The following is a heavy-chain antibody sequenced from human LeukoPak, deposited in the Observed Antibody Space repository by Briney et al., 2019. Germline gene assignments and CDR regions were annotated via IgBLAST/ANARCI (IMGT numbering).Heavy chain of an antibody. CDR2: IYYIGST. Sequence: PSETLSLTCTVSGGPISSSSYYWGWVRQPPGEGLVWIGRIYYIGSTYYNPSLKSRITISVATSKNQFSLKLSSVTAADTAVYYCARQQLEHGDSRNFDSWGQGTLVTVSS. V-gene: IGHV4-39*01. CDR1: GGPISSSSYY. CDR3: ARQQLEHGDSRNFDS. D-gene: IGHD1/OR15-1a*01. J-gene: IGHJ4*02.